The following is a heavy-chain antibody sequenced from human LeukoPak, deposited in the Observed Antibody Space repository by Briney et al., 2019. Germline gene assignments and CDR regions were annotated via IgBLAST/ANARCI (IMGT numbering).Heavy chain of an antibody. CDR3: ARGYFSPEY. D-gene: IGHD3-10*01. CDR2: ISSSSSTI. V-gene: IGHV3-48*01. J-gene: IGHJ4*02. CDR1: GLTFSSYS. Sequence: GGSLRLSCAASGLTFSSYSMNWVRQAPGKGLEWVSYISSSSSTIYYADSVKGRFTISRDNAKNSLYLQMNSLRAEDTAVYYCARGYFSPEYWGQGTLVTVSS.